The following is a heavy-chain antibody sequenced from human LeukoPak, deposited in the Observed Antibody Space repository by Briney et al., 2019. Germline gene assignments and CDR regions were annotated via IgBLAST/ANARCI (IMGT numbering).Heavy chain of an antibody. J-gene: IGHJ4*02. CDR2: ISNNEGSS. V-gene: IGHV3-64D*09. Sequence: PGGSLRLSCSASGFTFSAYAMYWVRQAPGKGLEYVSGISNNEGSSFYADSVKGRFTTSRDNSKNTLYLQMSSLRAEDTAVYYCMKITSVTGGDCWGQGTRLTVSS. CDR3: MKITSVTGGDC. CDR1: GFTFSAYA. D-gene: IGHD1-1*01.